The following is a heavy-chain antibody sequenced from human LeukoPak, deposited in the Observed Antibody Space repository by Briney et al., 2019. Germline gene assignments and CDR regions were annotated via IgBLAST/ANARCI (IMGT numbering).Heavy chain of an antibody. V-gene: IGHV3-7*01. CDR1: GFMFRSYW. Sequence: GGSLRLSCGASGFMFRSYWMSWVRQAPGKGLEWVANIKEDGSEKHHVDSVKGRFTISRDNAENSLYLQMNSLRAEDTAVYYCARVRPAISYWGQGTLVTVSS. D-gene: IGHD3-3*02. J-gene: IGHJ4*02. CDR2: IKEDGSEK. CDR3: ARVRPAISY.